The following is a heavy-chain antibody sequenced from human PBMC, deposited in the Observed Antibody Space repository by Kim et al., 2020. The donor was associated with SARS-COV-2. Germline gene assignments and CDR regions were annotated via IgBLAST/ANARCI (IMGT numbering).Heavy chain of an antibody. Sequence: ASVKVSCKASGYTFTRYAMRWVRQAPGQRLEWMGWINPGSGDTRYSQKFQDRVILTRDTSASTAYMELYSLRPEDTALYYCARGEYDYSFDIWGQGTMVAVSS. D-gene: IGHD3-16*01. J-gene: IGHJ3*02. CDR1: GYTFTRYA. CDR3: ARGEYDYSFDI. CDR2: INPGSGDT. V-gene: IGHV1-3*01.